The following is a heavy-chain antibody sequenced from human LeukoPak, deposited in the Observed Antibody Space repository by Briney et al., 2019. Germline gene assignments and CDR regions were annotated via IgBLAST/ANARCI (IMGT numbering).Heavy chain of an antibody. J-gene: IGHJ1*01. CDR2: FYSGGST. V-gene: IGHV3-66*01. Sequence: GGSLRLSCAASGFTVSDNYMSWVRQAPGKGLEWVSVFYSGGSTRYADSVKGRFTISRDNSKNTLYLQLNSLRAEDTAVYFCASSSWSSEYFHYWGQGTPVTVSS. D-gene: IGHD6-13*01. CDR3: ASSSWSSEYFHY. CDR1: GFTVSDNY.